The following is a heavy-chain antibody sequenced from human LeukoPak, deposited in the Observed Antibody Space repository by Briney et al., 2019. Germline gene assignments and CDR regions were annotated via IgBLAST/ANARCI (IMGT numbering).Heavy chain of an antibody. CDR3: ARTGTYSGYDFDYFDY. CDR2: ISPSGGST. D-gene: IGHD5-12*01. Sequence: ASVKVSCKAFGYTFTGYWMHWVRQAPGQGPEWMGVISPSGGSTIYAQKFQGRVTITADKSTSTAYMELSSLRSEDTAVYYCARTGTYSGYDFDYFDYWGQGTLVTVSS. J-gene: IGHJ4*02. V-gene: IGHV1-46*01. CDR1: GYTFTGYW.